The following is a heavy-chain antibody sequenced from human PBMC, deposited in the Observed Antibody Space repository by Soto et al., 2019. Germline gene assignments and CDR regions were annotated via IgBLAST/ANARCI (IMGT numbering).Heavy chain of an antibody. D-gene: IGHD3-16*02. CDR1: GGSISSYY. J-gene: IGHJ3*02. V-gene: IGHV4-59*01. Sequence: SETLSLTCRVSGGSISSYYWSWIRQPPGKGLEWIGYIYYSGSTNYNPSLKSRVTISVDTSKNQFSLKLSSVTAADTAVYYCATKETFGGVIVRAPDAFDIWGQGTMVTVSS. CDR3: ATKETFGGVIVRAPDAFDI. CDR2: IYYSGST.